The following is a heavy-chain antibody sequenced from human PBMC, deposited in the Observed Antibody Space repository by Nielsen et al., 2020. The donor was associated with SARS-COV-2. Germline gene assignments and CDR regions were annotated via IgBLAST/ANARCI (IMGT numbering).Heavy chain of an antibody. CDR1: GFTFSSYA. CDR2: ISGSGGST. V-gene: IGHV3-23*01. D-gene: IGHD2-2*01. CDR3: AKMEDIVVVPAAMGDY. Sequence: SLNLPCACLGFTFSSYAMSLVRQAPGKGLEWVSAISGSGGSTYYADSVKGRFTISRDNSKNTLYLQMNSLRAEDTAVYYCAKMEDIVVVPAAMGDYWGQGTLVTVSS. J-gene: IGHJ4*02.